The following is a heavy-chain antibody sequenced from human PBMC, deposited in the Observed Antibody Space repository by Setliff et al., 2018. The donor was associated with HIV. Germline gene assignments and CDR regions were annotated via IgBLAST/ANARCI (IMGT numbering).Heavy chain of an antibody. CDR1: GYTFTDYY. J-gene: IGHJ4*02. V-gene: IGHV1-69-2*01. CDR3: ATVHISIGWFY. CDR2: VDPKDGGA. D-gene: IGHD6-19*01. Sequence: AASVKVSCKASGYTFTDYYMHWVRQAPGKGLEWMGRVDPKDGGAIYAEKFQGRVTISADTSTDTAYMELSSLRSEDTAVYYCATVHISIGWFYWGQGTLVTVSS.